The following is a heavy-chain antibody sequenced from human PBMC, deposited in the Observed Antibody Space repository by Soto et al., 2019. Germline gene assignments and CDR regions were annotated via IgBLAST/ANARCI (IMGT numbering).Heavy chain of an antibody. D-gene: IGHD3-16*01. CDR1: GGSISNYY. V-gene: IGHV4-59*01. CDR3: ESGGHWFDP. CDR2: MYYNGNI. J-gene: IGHJ5*02. Sequence: SETLSLTCNVSGGSISNYYWTWVRQSPEKGLEWIGYMYYNGNINYNPSLKSRVTISIDTSKNQFSLTLKSVTAEDTAVYYCESGGHWFDPWGQGVLVTVSS.